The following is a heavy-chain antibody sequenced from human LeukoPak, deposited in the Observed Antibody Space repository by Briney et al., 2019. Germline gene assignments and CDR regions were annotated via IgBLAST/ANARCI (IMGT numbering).Heavy chain of an antibody. D-gene: IGHD3-16*01. V-gene: IGHV1-69*01. J-gene: IGHJ5*02. CDR2: IIPIFGTA. CDR3: AVGWGLGEFWFGP. Sequence: ASVKVSCKASGGTFSSYAISWVRQAPGQGLEWMGGIIPIFGTANYAQKFQGRVTITADESTSTAYMELSSLRSEDKAVYYCAVGWGLGEFWFGPWGQGTLVTVSS. CDR1: GGTFSSYA.